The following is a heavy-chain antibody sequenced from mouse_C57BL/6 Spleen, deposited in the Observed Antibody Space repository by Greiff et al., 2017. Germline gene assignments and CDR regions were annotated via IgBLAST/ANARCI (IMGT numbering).Heavy chain of an antibody. CDR2: ISYDGSN. J-gene: IGHJ2*01. Sequence: EVQLVESGPGLVKPSQSLSLTCSVTGNSITSGYYWNWIRQFPGNKLEWMGYISYDGSNNYNPSLKNRISITRDTSKNQFFLKLNSVTTEDTATYYCARGWLLRNFDYWGQGTTLTVSS. D-gene: IGHD2-3*01. CDR1: GNSITSGYY. CDR3: ARGWLLRNFDY. V-gene: IGHV3-6*01.